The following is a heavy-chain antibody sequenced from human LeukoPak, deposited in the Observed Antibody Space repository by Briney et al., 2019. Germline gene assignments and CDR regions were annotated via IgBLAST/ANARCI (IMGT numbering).Heavy chain of an antibody. CDR2: IRYDGSNE. Sequence: GGSLRLSCAASGFTFSSYGMHWVRQAPGKGLEWVALIRYDGSNEYYADSVKGRFTISRDNSKNTLYLQMNSLRAEDTAVYYCAKDPGAAGAYCAGDWYSPSDPWGQGTLVTVSS. D-gene: IGHD2-21*01. CDR1: GFTFSSYG. V-gene: IGHV3-30*02. CDR3: AKDPGAAGAYCAGDWYSPSDP. J-gene: IGHJ5*02.